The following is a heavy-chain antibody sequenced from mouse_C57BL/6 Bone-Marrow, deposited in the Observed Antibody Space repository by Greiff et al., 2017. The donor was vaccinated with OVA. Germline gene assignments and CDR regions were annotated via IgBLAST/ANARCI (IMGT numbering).Heavy chain of an antibody. J-gene: IGHJ2*01. CDR3: ARYSTVVAGDY. D-gene: IGHD1-1*01. CDR1: GYTFTSYW. V-gene: IGHV1-55*01. Sequence: QVQLQQSGAELVKPGASVKMSCKASGYTFTSYWITWVKQRPGQGLEWIGDIYPGSGSTNYNEKFKSKATLTVDTSSSTAYMQLSSLTSEDSAVYYCARYSTVVAGDYWGQGTTLTVSS. CDR2: IYPGSGST.